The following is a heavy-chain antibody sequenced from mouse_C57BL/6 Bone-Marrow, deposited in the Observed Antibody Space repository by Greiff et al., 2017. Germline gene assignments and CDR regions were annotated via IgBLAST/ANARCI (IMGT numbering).Heavy chain of an antibody. Sequence: EVKLQESGGGLVKPGGSLKLSCAASGFTFSSYAMSWVRQTPEKRLEWVATISDGGSYTYYPDNVKGRFTISRDNTKNNLYLQMSHPKSEDTSMYYYARKDYNGSSYAMDYWGQGTSVTVSS. CDR3: ARKDYNGSSYAMDY. CDR2: ISDGGSYT. V-gene: IGHV5-4*03. CDR1: GFTFSSYA. J-gene: IGHJ4*01. D-gene: IGHD1-1*01.